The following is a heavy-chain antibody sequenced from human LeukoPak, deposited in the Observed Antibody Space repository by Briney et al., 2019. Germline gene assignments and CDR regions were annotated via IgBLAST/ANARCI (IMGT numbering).Heavy chain of an antibody. CDR3: ARGTSYSGATFLY. V-gene: IGHV4-59*01. CDR1: SGSISSFY. Sequence: SETLSLTCTVSSGSISSFYWNWIRQPPGKGLEWIGYIYHSESTNYNPSLKGRVTISADTSKNQFSLKLSSVTAADTAVYYCARGTSYSGATFLYWGQGTLVTVSS. CDR2: IYHSEST. J-gene: IGHJ4*02. D-gene: IGHD1-26*01.